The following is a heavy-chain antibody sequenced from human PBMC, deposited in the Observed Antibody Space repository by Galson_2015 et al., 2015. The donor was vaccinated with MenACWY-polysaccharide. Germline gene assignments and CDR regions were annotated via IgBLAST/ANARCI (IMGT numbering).Heavy chain of an antibody. CDR2: IYWDDDK. D-gene: IGHD3-22*01. J-gene: IGHJ3*02. V-gene: IGHV2-5*02. Sequence: PALVKPTQTLTLTCTFSGFSLSTSGVGVGWIRQPPGKALEWLGMIYWDDDKRYSPSLRSRLTITKDTAKNQVVLTMTNMDPVDTATYYCAHRPVYDTTGMAFDIWGLGTMVTVSS. CDR3: AHRPVYDTTGMAFDI. CDR1: GFSLSTSGVG.